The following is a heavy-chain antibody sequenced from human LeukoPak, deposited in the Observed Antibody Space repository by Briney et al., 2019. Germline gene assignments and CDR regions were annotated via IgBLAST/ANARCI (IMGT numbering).Heavy chain of an antibody. D-gene: IGHD3-3*01. Sequence: ASVKVSCKASGYTFTGYYMHWVRQAPGQGLEWMGGIIPIFGTANYAQKFQGRVTITADESTSTAYMELSSLRSEDTAVYYCARCSLSGYDFWSGYYLDYWGQGTLVTVSS. CDR1: GYTFTGYY. CDR3: ARCSLSGYDFWSGYYLDY. V-gene: IGHV1-69*13. J-gene: IGHJ4*02. CDR2: IIPIFGTA.